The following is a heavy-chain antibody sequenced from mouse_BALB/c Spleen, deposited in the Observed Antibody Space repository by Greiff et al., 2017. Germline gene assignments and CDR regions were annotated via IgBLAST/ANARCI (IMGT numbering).Heavy chain of an antibody. CDR2: ISNGGGST. CDR3: ARQGSTMTCFDY. Sequence: EVQRVESGGGLVQPGGSLKLSCAASGFTFSSYTMSWVRQTPEKRLEWVAYISNGGGSTYYPDTVKGRFTISRDNAKNTLYLQMSSLKSEDTAMYYCARQGSTMTCFDYWGQGTTLTVSS. J-gene: IGHJ2*01. CDR1: GFTFSSYT. V-gene: IGHV5-12-2*01. D-gene: IGHD2-4*01.